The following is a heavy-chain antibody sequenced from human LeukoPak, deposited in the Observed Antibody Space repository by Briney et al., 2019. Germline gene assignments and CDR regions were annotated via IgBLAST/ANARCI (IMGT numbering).Heavy chain of an antibody. CDR1: GYTFTSFG. D-gene: IGHD2-2*01. J-gene: IGHJ4*02. Sequence: GASVKVSCKASGYTFTSFGISWVRQAPGQGLEWMGWISAYNGNTNYAQKLQGRVIMTEDTSTDTAYMGLSSLRSEDTAIYYCATDLTCSSTSCYVDYWGQGTLVTVSS. CDR3: ATDLTCSSTSCYVDY. V-gene: IGHV1-18*01. CDR2: ISAYNGNT.